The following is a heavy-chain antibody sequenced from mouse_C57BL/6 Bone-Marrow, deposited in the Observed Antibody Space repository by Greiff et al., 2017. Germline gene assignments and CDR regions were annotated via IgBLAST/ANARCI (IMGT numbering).Heavy chain of an antibody. Sequence: EVQRVESGGGLVQPGGSLKLSCAASGFTFSDYGLAWVRQAPRKGPEWVAFFSNLAYSIYYANPVSGRFTISRENAKNTLYLEMSSLRSEETAMFYCAIWLRGYFDVWGTGTTVTVSS. CDR1: GFTFSDYG. J-gene: IGHJ1*03. CDR2: FSNLAYSI. V-gene: IGHV5-15*01. CDR3: AIWLRGYFDV. D-gene: IGHD2-2*01.